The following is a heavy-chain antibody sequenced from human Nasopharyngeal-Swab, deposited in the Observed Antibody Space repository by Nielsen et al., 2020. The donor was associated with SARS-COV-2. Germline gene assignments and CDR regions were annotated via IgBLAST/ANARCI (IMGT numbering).Heavy chain of an antibody. CDR1: GGTFISCA. CDR3: ARGDIWSGFQGGGNYYGMDV. D-gene: IGHD3-3*01. CDR2: IIHIFGTA. V-gene: IGHV1-69*06. Sequence: SVKVFCRASGGTFISCAISRGRHAPAQGVAWMGWIIHIFGTANYAQKLQGRVTITADNSTSTDYMELSSLRSEDTAVYYCARGDIWSGFQGGGNYYGMDVWGQGTTVTVSS. J-gene: IGHJ6*02.